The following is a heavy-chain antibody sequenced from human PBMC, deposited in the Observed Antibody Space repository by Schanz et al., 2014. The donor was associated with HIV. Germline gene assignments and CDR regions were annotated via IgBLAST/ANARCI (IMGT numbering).Heavy chain of an antibody. CDR1: GFACPDYS. D-gene: IGHD3-22*01. J-gene: IGHJ4*02. CDR3: ARPDYYDTRGFGD. CDR2: INDSISSI. V-gene: IGHV3-9*01. Sequence: EVQLLESGGDLVPPGGSLRLSCAASGFACPDYSFHWVRQPPGRGLECCSGINDSISSIAYADSVKGRFSLSRDNAKNSLYLHMNSLRAEDTAVYYCARPDYYDTRGFGDWGRGTLVTVSS.